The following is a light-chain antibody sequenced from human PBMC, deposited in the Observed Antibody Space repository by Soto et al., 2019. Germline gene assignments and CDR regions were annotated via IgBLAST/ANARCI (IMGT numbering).Light chain of an antibody. Sequence: DIQMTQSPSSLSASVGDRVTITCQASQYIKNYLNWQQQTSGTAPNLLIYAASTLQSGVPSRFSGSGSGTEFTLTISSLPSEDFANYFCQQYNNWPTFGQGTKVDVK. V-gene: IGKV1-27*01. CDR1: QYIKNY. J-gene: IGKJ1*01. CDR2: AAS. CDR3: QQYNNWPT.